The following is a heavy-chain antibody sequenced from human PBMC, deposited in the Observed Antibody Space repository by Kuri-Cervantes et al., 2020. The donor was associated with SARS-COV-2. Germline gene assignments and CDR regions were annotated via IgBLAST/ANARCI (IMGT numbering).Heavy chain of an antibody. Sequence: ETLSLTCAASGFTFSSYSMNWVRQAPGKGLEWVSSISSSSSYIYYADSAKGRFTISRDNAKNSLYLQMNSLRAEDTAVYYCARGGWIAATDYFDYWGQGTLVTVSS. V-gene: IGHV3-21*01. CDR2: ISSSSSYI. CDR3: ARGGWIAATDYFDY. D-gene: IGHD6-13*01. CDR1: GFTFSSYS. J-gene: IGHJ4*02.